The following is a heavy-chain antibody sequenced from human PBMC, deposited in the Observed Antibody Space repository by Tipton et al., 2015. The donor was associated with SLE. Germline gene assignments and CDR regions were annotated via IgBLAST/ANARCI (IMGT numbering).Heavy chain of an antibody. V-gene: IGHV3-30*02. D-gene: IGHD3-3*01. J-gene: IGHJ6*02. CDR1: GFTFRSYD. CDR2: IRYDGSSE. CDR3: AKHGVYGMDV. Sequence: QLVQSGGGVVQPGGSLTLSCAASGFTFRSYDMDWVRQTPGKGLEWVAFIRYDGSSEYYADSVKGRFTIGRDKSKNTLYLQMNSLRPVDAAVYYCAKHGVYGMDVWGRGTAVTVSS.